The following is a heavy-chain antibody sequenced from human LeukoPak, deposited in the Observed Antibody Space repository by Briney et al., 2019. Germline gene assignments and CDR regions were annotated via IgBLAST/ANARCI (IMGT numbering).Heavy chain of an antibody. CDR3: ASYDNDGNYYTNY. V-gene: IGHV3-73*01. D-gene: IGHD3-22*01. CDR2: VRTKSNNYAT. J-gene: IGHJ4*02. CDR1: GFSFSASA. Sequence: GGSLRLSCVASGFSFSASAIQWVRQAAGKGLEWVGRVRTKSNNYATTYSAPVKGRFTISRDDSKSTAYLQMNSLKAEDTARYYCASYDNDGNYYTNYWGQGALVTVSS.